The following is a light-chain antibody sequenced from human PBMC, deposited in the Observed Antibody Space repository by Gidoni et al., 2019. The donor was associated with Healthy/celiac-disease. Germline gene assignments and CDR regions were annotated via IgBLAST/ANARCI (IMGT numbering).Light chain of an antibody. J-gene: IGKJ1*01. CDR2: GAS. CDR1: QSLSSSY. V-gene: IGKV3-20*01. Sequence: ETVLTQSPGTLSLSPGERATLSCRASQSLSSSYLAWYQQKPGQAPRLLIYGASSRATGIPDRFSGSGSGTDFTLTIRRLEPEDFAVYYCQQYGSSPRTFGQGTKVEIK. CDR3: QQYGSSPRT.